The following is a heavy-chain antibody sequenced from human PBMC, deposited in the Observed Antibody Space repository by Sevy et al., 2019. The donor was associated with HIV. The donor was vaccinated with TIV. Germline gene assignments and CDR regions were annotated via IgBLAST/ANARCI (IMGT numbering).Heavy chain of an antibody. V-gene: IGHV3-23*01. Sequence: GGSLRLSCAASGFTFSSDAMNWVRQAPGKGLEWVSSINAISSNIYYADSVKGRFTISRDNSMNTLFLQMNTLRTEDTALYYCAGGRYVSSGSFDAFDIWGQGTMVTVSS. D-gene: IGHD6-25*01. CDR3: AGGRYVSSGSFDAFDI. J-gene: IGHJ3*02. CDR2: INAISSNI. CDR1: GFTFSSDA.